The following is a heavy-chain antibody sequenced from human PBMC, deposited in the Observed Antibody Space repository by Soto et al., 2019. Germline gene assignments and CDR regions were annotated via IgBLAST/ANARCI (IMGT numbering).Heavy chain of an antibody. CDR3: ARDNGLAGSFDP. CDR2: ISYTSSTI. CDR1: GFTFSTYS. D-gene: IGHD2-21*01. V-gene: IGHV3-48*02. Sequence: EVQLVESGGGLAQPGGSLSLSCAASGFTFSTYSMNWVRQAPGKGLEWVSYISYTSSTIYYADSVKGRFTISRDNAKNSLFLQMHSLRDEDTAVYYCARDNGLAGSFDPWGEGTLVTVST. J-gene: IGHJ5*02.